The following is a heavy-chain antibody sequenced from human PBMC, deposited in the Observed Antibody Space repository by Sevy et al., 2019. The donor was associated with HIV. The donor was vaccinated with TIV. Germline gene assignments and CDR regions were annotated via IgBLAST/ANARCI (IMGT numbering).Heavy chain of an antibody. V-gene: IGHV4-59*01. J-gene: IGHJ4*02. CDR3: GRGSGITGTNCDY. CDR1: GGSISSYY. D-gene: IGHD1-7*01. CDR2: IYYSGST. Sequence: SETLSLTCTVSGGSISSYYWSWIRQPPGKGLEWIGDIYYSGSTNYNPAHKSRVTISVDTSKNQFSLKLSSVTAADTAVYYCGRGSGITGTNCDYWGQGTLVTVSS.